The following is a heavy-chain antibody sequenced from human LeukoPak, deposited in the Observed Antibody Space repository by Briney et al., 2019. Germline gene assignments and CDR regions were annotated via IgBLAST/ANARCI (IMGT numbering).Heavy chain of an antibody. CDR2: INPNSGDT. V-gene: IGHV1-2*02. Sequence: ASVKVSCKTSGYTFSDYYIHWIRQAPGQGLEWVGWINPNSGDTDYAQKFQGRVTMTRDTSISTAYMELYRLRSDDTAVYYCAKPHGDYGGQHFQHWGQGTLVTVSS. D-gene: IGHD4-17*01. CDR1: GYTFSDYY. J-gene: IGHJ1*01. CDR3: AKPHGDYGGQHFQH.